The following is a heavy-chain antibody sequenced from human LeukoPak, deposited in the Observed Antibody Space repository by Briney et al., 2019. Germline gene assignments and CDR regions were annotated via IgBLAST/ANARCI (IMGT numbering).Heavy chain of an antibody. CDR3: ARGYCSSASWPIWGFDP. J-gene: IGHJ5*02. V-gene: IGHV3-74*01. CDR2: INSDGSST. CDR1: GFTFSNCW. D-gene: IGHD2-2*01. Sequence: SGGSLRLSCAASGFTFSNCWMHWVRQAPGKGLVWVSRINSDGSSTSYADSVKGRFTISRDNAKNTLYLQMNSLRAEDTAVYYCARGYCSSASWPIWGFDPWGQGTLVTVSS.